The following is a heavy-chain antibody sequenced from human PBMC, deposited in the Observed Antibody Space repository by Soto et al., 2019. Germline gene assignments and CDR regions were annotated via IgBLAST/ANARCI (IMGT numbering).Heavy chain of an antibody. V-gene: IGHV3-9*01. Sequence: GGSLRLSCAASGFTFDDYAMHWVRQAPGKGLEWVSGISWNSGSIGYADSVKGRFTISRDNAKNSLYLQMNSLRAEDTALYYCAKDAGSGRHYYYGMDVWGQGTTVTVSS. J-gene: IGHJ6*02. CDR2: ISWNSGSI. CDR3: AKDAGSGRHYYYGMDV. CDR1: GFTFDDYA. D-gene: IGHD3-10*01.